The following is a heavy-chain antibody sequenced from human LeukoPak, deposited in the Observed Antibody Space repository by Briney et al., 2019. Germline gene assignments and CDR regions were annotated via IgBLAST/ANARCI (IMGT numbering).Heavy chain of an antibody. V-gene: IGHV4-38-2*02. CDR1: GYSISSGYY. Sequence: SETLSLTCTVSGYSISSGYYWGWIRQPPGKGLEWIGSIYHSGSTYYNPSLKSRVTISVDTSKNQFSLKLSSVTAADTAVYYCARMIVVVIGGAFDIWGQGTMVTVSS. CDR3: ARMIVVVIGGAFDI. D-gene: IGHD3-22*01. J-gene: IGHJ3*02. CDR2: IYHSGST.